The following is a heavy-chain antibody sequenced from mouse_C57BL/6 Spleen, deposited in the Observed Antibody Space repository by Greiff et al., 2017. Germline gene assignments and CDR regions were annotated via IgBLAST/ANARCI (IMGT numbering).Heavy chain of an antibody. D-gene: IGHD2-9*01. V-gene: IGHV1-81*01. J-gene: IGHJ2*01. CDR2: IYPRSGNT. CDR3: ERSYYGYPCYFDY. Sequence: VQLQQSGAELARPGASVKLSCKASGYTFTSYGISWVKQRTGQGLEWIGEIYPRSGNTYYNEKFKGKATLTADKSSSTAYMELRSLTSEDSAVSFCERSYYGYPCYFDYWGQGTTLTVSS. CDR1: GYTFTSYG.